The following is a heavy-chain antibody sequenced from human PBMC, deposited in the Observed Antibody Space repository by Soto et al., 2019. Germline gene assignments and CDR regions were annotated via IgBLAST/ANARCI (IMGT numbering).Heavy chain of an antibody. J-gene: IGHJ6*03. Sequence: GGSLRLSCAASGFTFSSYWMSWVRQAPGKGLEWVANIKQDGSEKYYVDSVKGRFTISRDNAKNSLYLQMNSLRAEDTAVYYCARDIQQLLPYYYYYMDVWGKGTTVTVSS. D-gene: IGHD6-13*01. CDR2: IKQDGSEK. CDR3: ARDIQQLLPYYYYYMDV. CDR1: GFTFSSYW. V-gene: IGHV3-7*01.